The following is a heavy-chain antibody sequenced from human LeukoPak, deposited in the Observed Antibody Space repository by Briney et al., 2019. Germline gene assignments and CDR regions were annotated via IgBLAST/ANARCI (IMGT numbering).Heavy chain of an antibody. Sequence: GGSLRLSCAASGFTCSDYYMSWIRQAPGKGLEWVSYISSSGSTIYYADSVKGRFTISRDNAKNSLYLQMNSLRAEDTAVYYCARITMVRGVDAFDIWGQGTMVTVSS. D-gene: IGHD3-10*01. CDR2: ISSSGSTI. V-gene: IGHV3-11*01. CDR1: GFTCSDYY. CDR3: ARITMVRGVDAFDI. J-gene: IGHJ3*02.